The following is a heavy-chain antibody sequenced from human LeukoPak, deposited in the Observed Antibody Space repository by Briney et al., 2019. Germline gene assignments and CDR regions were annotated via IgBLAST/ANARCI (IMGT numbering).Heavy chain of an antibody. CDR3: ARDYASSGYYYGFADY. D-gene: IGHD3-22*01. Sequence: GGSLRLSCAASGFTFSSYSMNWVRQAPGKGLVWVSRINSDGSSISYADSVKGRFTVSRDNAKNTLYLQMNSLRAEDTAVYYCARDYASSGYYYGFADYWGQGTLVTVSS. V-gene: IGHV3-74*01. CDR2: INSDGSSI. J-gene: IGHJ4*02. CDR1: GFTFSSYS.